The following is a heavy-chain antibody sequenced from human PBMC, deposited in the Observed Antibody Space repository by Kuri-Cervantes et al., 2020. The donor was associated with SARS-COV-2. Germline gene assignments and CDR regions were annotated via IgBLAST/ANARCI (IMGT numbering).Heavy chain of an antibody. V-gene: IGHV3-53*01. CDR3: VKCSAASHPCYLDY. CDR1: GFTVSSNY. Sequence: GESLKISCAASGFTVSSNYMSWVRQAPGKGLEWISDITDEGADTYFADSVKGRFTISRDNSKYSLTLQMSSLRAEDTAIYYCVKCSAASHPCYLDYWGQGALVTVSS. J-gene: IGHJ4*03. CDR2: ITDEGADT. D-gene: IGHD3-10*02.